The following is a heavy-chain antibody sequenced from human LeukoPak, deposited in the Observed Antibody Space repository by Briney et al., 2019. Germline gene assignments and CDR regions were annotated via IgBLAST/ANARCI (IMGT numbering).Heavy chain of an antibody. D-gene: IGHD3-22*01. CDR1: GYTLTELS. CDR3: ATDVSYYYDCSGYHFDY. Sequence: ASVKVSCKVPGYTLTELSMHWVRQAPGKGLEWMGGFDPEDGETIYAQKFQGRVTMTEDTSTDTAYMELSSLRSEDTAVYYCATDVSYYYDCSGYHFDYWGQGTLVTVSS. J-gene: IGHJ4*02. CDR2: FDPEDGET. V-gene: IGHV1-24*01.